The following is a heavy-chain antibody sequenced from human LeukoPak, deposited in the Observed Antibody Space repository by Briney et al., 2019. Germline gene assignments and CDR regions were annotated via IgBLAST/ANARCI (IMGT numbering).Heavy chain of an antibody. D-gene: IGHD2-15*01. V-gene: IGHV3-30*18. J-gene: IGHJ6*02. Sequence: PGGSLRLSCAASGFTFSSYGMHWVRQAPGKGLEWVAVISYDGSNKYYADSVKGRFTISRDNSKNTLYLQMNSLRAEDTAVYYCAKPGRYCSGGSCYYYGMDVWGQGTTVTVSS. CDR1: GFTFSSYG. CDR2: ISYDGSNK. CDR3: AKPGRYCSGGSCYYYGMDV.